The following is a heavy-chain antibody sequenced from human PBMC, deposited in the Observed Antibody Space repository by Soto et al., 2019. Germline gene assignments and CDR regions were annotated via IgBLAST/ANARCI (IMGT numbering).Heavy chain of an antibody. CDR2: ISGTGDTT. CDR3: AKGYCSSTSCSFDY. Sequence: GGSLRLSCAASGFTFTNFAMNWVRQAPGKGLEWVSVISGTGDTTYNADSVKGRFTISRDNSMNTAFLQMNSLRAEDTALYYCAKGYCSSTSCSFDYWGQGTLVTVSS. D-gene: IGHD2-2*01. V-gene: IGHV3-23*01. CDR1: GFTFTNFA. J-gene: IGHJ4*02.